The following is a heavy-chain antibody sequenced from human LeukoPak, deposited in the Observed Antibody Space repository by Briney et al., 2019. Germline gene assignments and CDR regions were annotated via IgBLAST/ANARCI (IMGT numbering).Heavy chain of an antibody. V-gene: IGHV3-30-3*01. CDR2: ISYDGYDN. CDR1: GFTFNEYA. CDR3: AKDGVAAAEEDY. J-gene: IGHJ4*02. D-gene: IGHD6-13*01. Sequence: GGSLRLSCAASGFTFNEYAMYWVRQTPGKGLEWVALISYDGYDNSYADSVRGRFTISRDNSKNTLYLQMNSLRPEDTAMYYCAKDGVAAAEEDYWGQGTLVTVSS.